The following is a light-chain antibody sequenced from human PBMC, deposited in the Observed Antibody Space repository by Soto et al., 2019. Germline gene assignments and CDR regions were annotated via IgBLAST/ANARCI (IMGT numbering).Light chain of an antibody. V-gene: IGLV2-14*01. CDR2: EVS. J-gene: IGLJ2*01. Sequence: QSALTQPASVSGSPGQSITISCTGNRSDVGGYNYVSWYQQHPGKAPKLMIYEVSNRPSGVSNRFSGSKSGNTASLTISGLQAEDEADYYCSSYTSSRTLVFGGGTQLTVL. CDR3: SSYTSSRTLV. CDR1: RSDVGGYNY.